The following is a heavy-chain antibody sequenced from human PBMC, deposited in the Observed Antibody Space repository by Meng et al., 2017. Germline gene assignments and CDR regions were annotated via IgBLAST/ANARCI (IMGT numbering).Heavy chain of an antibody. CDR1: VGSISSRTW. J-gene: IGHJ4*02. CDR2: IYHSGST. CDR3: ARVVAATTLFLDY. Sequence: VQWHGSDPSRVKPWGTTSPACALAVGSISSRTWWSWVRQPPGKGLEWIGEIYHSGSTNYNPSLKSRVTISVDKSKNQFSLKLSSVTAADTAVYYCARVVAATTLFLDYWGQGTLVTVSS. D-gene: IGHD2-15*01. V-gene: IGHV4-4*02.